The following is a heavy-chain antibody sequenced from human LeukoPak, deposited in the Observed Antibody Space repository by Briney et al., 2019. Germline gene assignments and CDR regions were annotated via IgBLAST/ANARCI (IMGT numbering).Heavy chain of an antibody. CDR1: GYTFTAYY. V-gene: IGHV1-69*05. D-gene: IGHD5-18*01. J-gene: IGHJ4*02. Sequence: SVKVSCKASGYTFTAYYMHWVRLAPGQGLEWMGWIIPIFGTANYAENFQGRVTITTDEITSTAYMELRSLRSEDTAVYYCASPDASMVSAFDYWGQGTLVTVSS. CDR3: ASPDASMVSAFDY. CDR2: IIPIFGTA.